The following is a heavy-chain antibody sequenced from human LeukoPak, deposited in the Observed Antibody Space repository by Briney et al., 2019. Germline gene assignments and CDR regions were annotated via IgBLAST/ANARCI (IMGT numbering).Heavy chain of an antibody. Sequence: GASVKVSCKASGYTFTGYYMHWVRQAPGQGLEWMGWINPNSGGTNYAQKFQGRVTMTRDTSISTAYVELSRLRSDDTAVYYCATDIFPVVVVAAGVFDIWGQGTMVTVSS. CDR3: ATDIFPVVVVAAGVFDI. CDR2: INPNSGGT. D-gene: IGHD2-15*01. V-gene: IGHV1-2*02. CDR1: GYTFTGYY. J-gene: IGHJ3*02.